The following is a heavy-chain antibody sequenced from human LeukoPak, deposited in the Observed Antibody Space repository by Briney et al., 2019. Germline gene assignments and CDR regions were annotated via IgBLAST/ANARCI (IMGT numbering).Heavy chain of an antibody. Sequence: GASVKVSCKASGGTFSSYAISWVRQAPGQGLEWMGGIIPIFGTANYAQKFQGRVTITADESTSTAYMELSSLRSEDTAVYYCAGRGNEYSSSSEDYWGQGTLVTVSS. V-gene: IGHV1-69*13. CDR1: GGTFSSYA. D-gene: IGHD6-6*01. CDR2: IIPIFGTA. CDR3: AGRGNEYSSSSEDY. J-gene: IGHJ4*02.